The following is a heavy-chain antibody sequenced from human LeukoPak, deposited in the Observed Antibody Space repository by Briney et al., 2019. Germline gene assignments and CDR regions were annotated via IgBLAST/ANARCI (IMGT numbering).Heavy chain of an antibody. CDR2: ISWNSGST. CDR3: AKDIGPYYDFWSGFDY. V-gene: IGHV3-9*01. CDR1: GFTFDDYA. D-gene: IGHD3-3*01. J-gene: IGHJ4*02. Sequence: GGSLRLSCAASGFTFDDYAMHWVRQAPGKGLEWVSGISWNSGSTGYADSVKGRFTISRDNAKNSLYLQMNSLRAEDTALYYCAKDIGPYYDFWSGFDYWGQGTLVTVSS.